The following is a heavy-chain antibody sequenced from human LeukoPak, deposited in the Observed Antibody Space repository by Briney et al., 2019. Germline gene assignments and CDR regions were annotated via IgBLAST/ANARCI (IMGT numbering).Heavy chain of an antibody. CDR2: IKQDGSEK. D-gene: IGHD3-9*01. Sequence: GGSLRLSCAASGFTFSSYWMSWVCQAPGKGLEWAANIKQDGSEKYYVDSVKGRFTISRDNAKNSLYLQMNSLRAEDTAVYYCARAKLVHWFDPWGQGTLVTVSS. CDR1: GFTFSSYW. V-gene: IGHV3-7*01. J-gene: IGHJ5*02. CDR3: ARAKLVHWFDP.